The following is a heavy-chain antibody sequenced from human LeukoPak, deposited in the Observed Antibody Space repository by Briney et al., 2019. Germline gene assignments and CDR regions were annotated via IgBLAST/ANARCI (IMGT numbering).Heavy chain of an antibody. J-gene: IGHJ4*02. CDR1: GFIVRSNY. Sequence: GGSLRLSCAVSGFIVRSNYMSWVRQAPGKGLEWVANIKQDGSEKYYVDSVKGRFTISRDNAKNSLYLQMNSLRAEDTAVYYCARSYDFWSGYPYYFDYWGQGTLVTVSS. CDR2: IKQDGSEK. V-gene: IGHV3-7*01. D-gene: IGHD3-3*01. CDR3: ARSYDFWSGYPYYFDY.